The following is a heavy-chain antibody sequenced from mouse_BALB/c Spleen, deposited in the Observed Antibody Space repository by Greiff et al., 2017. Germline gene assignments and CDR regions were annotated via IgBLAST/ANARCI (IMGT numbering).Heavy chain of an antibody. CDR2: ISYDGSN. V-gene: IGHV3-6*02. J-gene: IGHJ4*01. CDR1: GYSITSGYY. Sequence: VQLKESGPGLVKPSQSLSLTCSVTGYSITSGYYWNWIRQFPGNKLEWMGYISYDGSNNYNPSLKNRISITRDTSKNQFFLKLNSVTTEDTATYYCARRPRACYYAMDYGGQGTAVTVCS. CDR3: ARRPRACYYAMDY. D-gene: IGHD3-1*01.